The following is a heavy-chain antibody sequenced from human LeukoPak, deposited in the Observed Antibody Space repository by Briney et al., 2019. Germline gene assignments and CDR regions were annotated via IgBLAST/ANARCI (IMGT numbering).Heavy chain of an antibody. D-gene: IGHD3-22*01. CDR1: GFTFSSYA. Sequence: GGSLRLSCAASGFTFSSYAMSWVRQAPGKGLEWVSAISGSGGSTYYADSVKGRFTISRDNSKNTLYLQMNSLRAEDTAVYYCAKLDDSSGYYSNAGYWGQGTLVTVSS. J-gene: IGHJ4*02. V-gene: IGHV3-23*01. CDR3: AKLDDSSGYYSNAGY. CDR2: ISGSGGST.